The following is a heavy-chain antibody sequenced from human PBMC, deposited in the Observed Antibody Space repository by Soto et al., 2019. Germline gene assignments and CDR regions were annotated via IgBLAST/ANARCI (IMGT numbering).Heavy chain of an antibody. CDR2: ISARGGSS. J-gene: IGHJ4*02. D-gene: IGHD5-12*01. CDR3: ATGSIEYSPSVEN. CDR1: GFSFSSYA. V-gene: IGHV3-23*01. Sequence: EVQLLESGGGLVQPGGSLRLSCAASGFSFSSYAMVWVRQAPGKGLEWVSVISARGGSSYFADSVKGRFTSSRDNSKNVLSLEMNSLRAEDTAIYFCATGSIEYSPSVENWGQGTLVLVSS.